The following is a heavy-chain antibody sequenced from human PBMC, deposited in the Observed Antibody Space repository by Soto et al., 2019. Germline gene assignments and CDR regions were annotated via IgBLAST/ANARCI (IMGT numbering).Heavy chain of an antibody. D-gene: IGHD2-8*01. CDR3: ARLMGTSFDL. Sequence: PGWSLRLSCVASVFTFIDHYMDWVRQAPGKGLEWVGRARNKVNSYTTGYAASVKGRFTISRDDSKNSLYLQMNSLKTEDTAVYFCARLMGTSFDLWGQGTLVTVSS. V-gene: IGHV3-72*01. CDR1: VFTFIDHY. CDR2: ARNKVNSYTT. J-gene: IGHJ4*02.